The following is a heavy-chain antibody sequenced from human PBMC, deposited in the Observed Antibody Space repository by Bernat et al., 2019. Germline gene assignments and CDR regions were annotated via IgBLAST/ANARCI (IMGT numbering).Heavy chain of an antibody. D-gene: IGHD6-13*01. J-gene: IGHJ4*02. Sequence: QVQLQESGPGLVKPSETLSLTCAVYGGSFSGYYWSWIRQPPGKGLEWIGEINHSGSTNYNPSLKSRVTISVDTSKNQFSLKLSSVTAADTAVYYCARGAQLVPFDYWGQGTLVTVSS. CDR3: ARGAQLVPFDY. CDR2: INHSGST. V-gene: IGHV4-34*01. CDR1: GGSFSGYY.